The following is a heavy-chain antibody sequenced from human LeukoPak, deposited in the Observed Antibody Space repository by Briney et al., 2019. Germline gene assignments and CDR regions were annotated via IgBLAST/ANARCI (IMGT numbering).Heavy chain of an antibody. V-gene: IGHV1-46*01. J-gene: IGHJ6*02. Sequence: ASVKVSCKASGYTFASYYMHWVRQAPGQGLEWMGIINPSGGSTSYAQKFQGRVTMTRDTSTSTDYMELCSLRSEDTAVYYCARNRGTIVGDDYYYGMDVWGQGTTVTVSS. CDR2: INPSGGST. CDR1: GYTFASYY. CDR3: ARNRGTIVGDDYYYGMDV. D-gene: IGHD1-26*01.